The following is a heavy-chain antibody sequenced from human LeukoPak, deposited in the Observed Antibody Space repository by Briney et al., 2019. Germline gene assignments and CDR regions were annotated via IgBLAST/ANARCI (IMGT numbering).Heavy chain of an antibody. CDR3: ARVKGITGSDRGFDY. D-gene: IGHD1-20*01. CDR1: GGSISSYY. Sequence: SETLSLTCTVSGGSISSYYWSWIRQPPGKGLEWIGYIYYSGSTNYNPSLKSRVTISVDTSKNQFSLKLSSVTAADTAVYYCARVKGITGSDRGFDYWGQGTLVTVSS. V-gene: IGHV4-59*12. J-gene: IGHJ4*02. CDR2: IYYSGST.